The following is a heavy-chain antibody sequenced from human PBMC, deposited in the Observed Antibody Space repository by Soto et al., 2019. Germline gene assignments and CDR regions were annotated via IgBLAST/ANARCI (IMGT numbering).Heavy chain of an antibody. J-gene: IGHJ6*02. V-gene: IGHV3-30*18. Sequence: GGSLRLSCAASGFTFSSYAMHWVRQAPGKGLEWVAVISYDGGNKYYADSVKGRFTLSRDNPKNTVFLQMNSLRAEDTAVYYCAKTLGYCTSSSCSREFYYYYGMDVWGQGTTVTVSS. CDR2: ISYDGGNK. CDR3: AKTLGYCTSSSCSREFYYYYGMDV. CDR1: GFTFSSYA. D-gene: IGHD2-2*01.